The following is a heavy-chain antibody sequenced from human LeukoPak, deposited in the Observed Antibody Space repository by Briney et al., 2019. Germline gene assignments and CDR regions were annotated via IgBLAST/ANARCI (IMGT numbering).Heavy chain of an antibody. D-gene: IGHD6-6*01. V-gene: IGHV1-69*05. J-gene: IGHJ5*02. CDR3: ARDRIAAYQNWFDP. Sequence: VASVKVSCKASGGTFSSYAISWVRQAPGQGLEWMGGIIPIFVTANYAQKFQGRVTITTDESTSTAYMELSSLRSEDTAVYHCARDRIAAYQNWFDPWGQGTLVTVSS. CDR1: GGTFSSYA. CDR2: IIPIFVTA.